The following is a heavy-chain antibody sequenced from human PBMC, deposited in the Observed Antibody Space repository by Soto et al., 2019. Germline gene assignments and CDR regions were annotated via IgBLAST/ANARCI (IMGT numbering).Heavy chain of an antibody. D-gene: IGHD3-9*01. CDR1: GGTFSSYA. CDR2: IIPIFGTA. V-gene: IGHV1-69*05. CDR3: ASHTYYDILTGYGNYYYYYGMDV. J-gene: IGHJ6*02. Sequence: QVQLVQSGAEVKKPGSSVKVSCKASGGTFSSYAISWVRQAPGQGLEWMGGIIPIFGTANYAQKFQGRVTMTTDESTSTASMELSSRRSEATAVYYCASHTYYDILTGYGNYYYYYGMDVWGQGTTVTVSS.